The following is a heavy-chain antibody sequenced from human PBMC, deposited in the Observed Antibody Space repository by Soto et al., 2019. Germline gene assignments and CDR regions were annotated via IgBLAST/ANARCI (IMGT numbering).Heavy chain of an antibody. Sequence: EVQMVESGGGLVQPGGSLRLSCEVSGLTFSKFEMTWVRQAPGKGLEWVSSISSDGTTIYYADSVKGRCTISRANDKNLLYLQMNSLKGEDPATYYCVRVGIVARPYWGQGTPVTVSS. V-gene: IGHV3-48*03. CDR3: VRVGIVARPY. J-gene: IGHJ4*02. CDR1: GLTFSKFE. CDR2: ISSDGTTI. D-gene: IGHD2-21*01.